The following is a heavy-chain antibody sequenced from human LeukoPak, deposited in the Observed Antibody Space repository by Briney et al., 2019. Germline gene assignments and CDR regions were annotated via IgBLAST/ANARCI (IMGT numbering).Heavy chain of an antibody. CDR1: GYTFRSYD. Sequence: ASVKVSCKASGYTFRSYDINWVRQATGQGLEWMGWMNPNSGNTAYAQKFQGRVTMSRDTSISTAYMELSSLRSEDTPVYYCARSPKYSRPLYYWGEATQVTVSS. J-gene: IGHJ4*02. V-gene: IGHV1-8*02. CDR3: ARSPKYSRPLYY. D-gene: IGHD6-6*01. CDR2: MNPNSGNT.